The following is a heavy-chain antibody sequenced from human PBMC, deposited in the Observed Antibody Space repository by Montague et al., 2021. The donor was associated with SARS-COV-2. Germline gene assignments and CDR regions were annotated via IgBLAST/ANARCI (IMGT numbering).Heavy chain of an antibody. V-gene: IGHV4-30-4*08. D-gene: IGHD1-26*01. J-gene: IGHJ6*02. CDR1: GASISSGAYY. Sequence: TLSLTCSVSGASISSGAYYWSWIRQPAGKGLEWIGCLYVSGRTCYNPSLKSRATMSVDTSENHFSLKVTSVTVADTAVYYCARLAVFDSYFGFDLWGQGTTVAVS. CDR3: ARLAVFDSYFGFDL. CDR2: LYVSGRT.